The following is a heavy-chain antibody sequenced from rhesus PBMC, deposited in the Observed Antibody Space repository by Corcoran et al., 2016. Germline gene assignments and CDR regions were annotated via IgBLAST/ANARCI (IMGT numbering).Heavy chain of an antibody. J-gene: IGHJ4*01. CDR2: IYGNSAST. V-gene: IGHV4-73*01. CDR1: GGSISGYYY. D-gene: IGHD2-8*01. CDR3: ARDSSGYCSGGVCYGFDY. Sequence: QVQLQQWGEGLVKPSETLSLTCAVYGGSISGYYYWSWIRQPPGKVLEWIGYIYGNSASTNYNHSLKNRVTISTDTSQTLFSLKLSSVTAADTAVYYCARDSSGYCSGGVCYGFDYWGQGVLVTVSS.